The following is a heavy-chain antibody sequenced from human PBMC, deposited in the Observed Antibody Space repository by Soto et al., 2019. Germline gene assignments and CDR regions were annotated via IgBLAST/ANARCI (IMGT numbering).Heavy chain of an antibody. V-gene: IGHV4-30-2*01. D-gene: IGHD3-16*01. Sequence: KASETLSLTCAVSGGSISSGGYSWSWIRQPPGKGLEWIGYIYHSGSTYYNPSLKSRVTISVDRSKNQFSLKLSSVTAADTAVYYCARVLGQRDTDGGNYGMDVWGQGTTVTVSS. J-gene: IGHJ6*02. CDR1: GGSISSGGYS. CDR3: ARVLGQRDTDGGNYGMDV. CDR2: IYHSGST.